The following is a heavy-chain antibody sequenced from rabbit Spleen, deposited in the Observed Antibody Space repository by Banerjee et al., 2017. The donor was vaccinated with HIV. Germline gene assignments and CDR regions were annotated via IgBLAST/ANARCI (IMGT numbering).Heavy chain of an antibody. CDR2: IGAGSSGGT. J-gene: IGHJ4*01. V-gene: IGHV1S43*01. CDR3: ARGLGGGDGFHL. Sequence: QQQLEESGGGLVKPGGTLTFTCKASGIDFSSYYYMCWVRQAPGKGLEWIACIGAGSSGGTYYASWAKGRFTITRSTSLNTVTLQLNSLTAADTATYFCARGLGGGDGFHLWGPGTLVTFS. D-gene: IGHD2-1*01. CDR1: GIDFSSYYY.